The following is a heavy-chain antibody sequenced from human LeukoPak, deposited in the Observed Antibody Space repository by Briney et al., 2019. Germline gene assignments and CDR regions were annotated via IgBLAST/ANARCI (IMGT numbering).Heavy chain of an antibody. CDR2: ISYDGSNK. J-gene: IGHJ4*02. CDR1: GFTFSSYA. CDR3: ARDLSMVRGERQGY. D-gene: IGHD3-10*01. V-gene: IGHV3-30-3*01. Sequence: PGGSLRLSCAASGFTFSSYAMSWVRQAPGKGLEWVAVISYDGSNKYYADSVKGRFTISRDNSKNTLYLQMNSLRAEDTAVYYCARDLSMVRGERQGYWGQGTLVTVSS.